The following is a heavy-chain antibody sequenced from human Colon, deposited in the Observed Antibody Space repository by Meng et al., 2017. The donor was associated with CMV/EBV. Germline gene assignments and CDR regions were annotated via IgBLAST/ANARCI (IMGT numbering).Heavy chain of an antibody. Sequence: ASAYTVTNYYIQWVQQAPGQGLEWMGWINPNSGGTNDEQKFEGRVTMTRETSISTAYMEMRRLTSDDTAVYYCARDWLGFKVWFGPWGQGTLVTVSS. J-gene: IGHJ5*02. CDR2: INPNSGGT. CDR3: ARDWLGFKVWFGP. CDR1: AYTVTNYY. D-gene: IGHD3-3*01. V-gene: IGHV1-2*02.